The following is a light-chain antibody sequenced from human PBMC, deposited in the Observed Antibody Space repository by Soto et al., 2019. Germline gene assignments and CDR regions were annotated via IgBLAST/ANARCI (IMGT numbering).Light chain of an antibody. CDR1: SSDVGGYNF. CDR3: SSKTSSSAYVV. V-gene: IGLV2-14*01. CDR2: DVS. J-gene: IGLJ2*01. Sequence: QSALTRPASVSGSPGQSITISCTGTSSDVGGYNFVSWYQHHPGKAPKLLIYDVSNRPSGVSDRFSGSKSGNTASLTISGLQAEDEADYYCSSKTSSSAYVVFGGGTKVTVL.